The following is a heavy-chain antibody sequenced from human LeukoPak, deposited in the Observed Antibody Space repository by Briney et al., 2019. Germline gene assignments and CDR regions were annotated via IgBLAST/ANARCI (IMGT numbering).Heavy chain of an antibody. CDR2: IYVSGST. CDR1: GGSISSYY. Sequence: SETLSLTCTVSGGSISSYYWSWIRQPPGKGLEWIGNIYVSGSTYYNLSLKSRVTISIDMSKNLFSLKLISVTAADTAVYRCAKTDYGDYGGFNSWGQGTMVTVSS. D-gene: IGHD4-17*01. V-gene: IGHV4-59*04. J-gene: IGHJ3*01. CDR3: AKTDYGDYGGFNS.